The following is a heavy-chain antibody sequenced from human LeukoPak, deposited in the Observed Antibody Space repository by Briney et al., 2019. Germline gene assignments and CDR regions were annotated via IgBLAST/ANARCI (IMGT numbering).Heavy chain of an antibody. D-gene: IGHD2-21*02. Sequence: GESLKISCKGSGYSFTSYWIGWVRQMPGKGLEWMGIIYPGDSDTRYSPSFQGQVTISADKSISTAYLQWSSLKASDTAMYYCARLAYCGGDCYYYYFDYWGQGTLVTVSS. CDR2: IYPGDSDT. J-gene: IGHJ4*02. V-gene: IGHV5-51*01. CDR1: GYSFTSYW. CDR3: ARLAYCGGDCYYYYFDY.